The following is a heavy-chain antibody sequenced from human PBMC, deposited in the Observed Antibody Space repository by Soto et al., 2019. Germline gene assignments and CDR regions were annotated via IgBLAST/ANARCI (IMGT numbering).Heavy chain of an antibody. V-gene: IGHV3-23*01. J-gene: IGHJ4*02. CDR1: GFTFSSYA. CDR2: ISGSGGST. CDR3: AKEDEDIVVVVAGYWPYDFAY. D-gene: IGHD2-15*01. Sequence: GGSLRLSCAASGFTFSSYAMSWVRQAPGKGLEWVSAISGSGGSTYYADSVKGRFTISRDNSKNTLYLQMNSLRAEDTAVYYCAKEDEDIVVVVAGYWPYDFAYWGQGTLVTVSS.